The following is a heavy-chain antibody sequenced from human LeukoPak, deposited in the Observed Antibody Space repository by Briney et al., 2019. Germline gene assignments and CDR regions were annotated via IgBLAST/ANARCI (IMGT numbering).Heavy chain of an antibody. V-gene: IGHV4-59*01. Sequence: SETLSLTCTVSGGPISSYYWSWIRQPPGKGLEWIGYIYYSGSTNYNPSLKSRVTISVDTFKNQFSLKLSSVTAADTAVYYCARAPGQGATFFDYWGQGTLVTVSS. CDR2: IYYSGST. CDR3: ARAPGQGATFFDY. J-gene: IGHJ4*02. D-gene: IGHD1-26*01. CDR1: GGPISSYY.